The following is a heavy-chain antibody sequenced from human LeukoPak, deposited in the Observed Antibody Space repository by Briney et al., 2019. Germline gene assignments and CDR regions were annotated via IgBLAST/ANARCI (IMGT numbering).Heavy chain of an antibody. CDR2: ISSSSSYT. V-gene: IGHV3-21*05. J-gene: IGHJ6*02. Sequence: GGSLRLSCAASGFTFSSYSMNWVRQAPGKGLEWVSYISSSSSYTNYADSVKGRFTISRDNAKNSLYLQMNSLRAEDTAVYYCARAPHYSNYGPYYYGMDVWGQGTTVTVSS. D-gene: IGHD4-11*01. CDR3: ARAPHYSNYGPYYYGMDV. CDR1: GFTFSSYS.